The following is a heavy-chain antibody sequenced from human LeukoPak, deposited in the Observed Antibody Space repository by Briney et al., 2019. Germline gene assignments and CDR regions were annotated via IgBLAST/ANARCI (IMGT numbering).Heavy chain of an antibody. V-gene: IGHV3-48*03. D-gene: IGHD6-19*01. CDR1: GFTFSSYE. J-gene: IGHJ4*02. CDR3: ARGAAVAEHYDY. CDR2: ISSSGSTI. Sequence: GGSLRLSCAASGFTFSSYEMNWFRQAPGKGLEWVAYISSSGSTIYYADSVKGRFTISRDNAKNSLYLQMNSLRAEDTAVYYCARGAAVAEHYDYWGQGTLVTVSS.